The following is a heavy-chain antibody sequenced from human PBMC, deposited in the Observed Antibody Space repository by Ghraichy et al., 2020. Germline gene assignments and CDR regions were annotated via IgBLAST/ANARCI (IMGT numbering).Heavy chain of an antibody. D-gene: IGHD4-17*01. Sequence: SETLSLTCTVSGGSISGYYWSWIRQPPGKGLERVGYVYDTGSTNYNPSLQSRVSISLDRSRNQFSLNLRSVTAADTAMYYCARERRMTRVTKDAYDIWGQWTLVTVSS. CDR2: VYDTGST. CDR1: GGSISGYY. V-gene: IGHV4-59*01. J-gene: IGHJ3*02. CDR3: ARERRMTRVTKDAYDI.